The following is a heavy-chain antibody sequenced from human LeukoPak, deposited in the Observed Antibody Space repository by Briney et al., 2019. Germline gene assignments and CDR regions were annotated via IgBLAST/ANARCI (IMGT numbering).Heavy chain of an antibody. CDR1: RFTFSSYG. V-gene: IGHV3-30*18. D-gene: IGHD5-12*01. CDR2: ISYDGSNK. Sequence: GGSLRLSCAASRFTFSSYGMHWVRQAPGKGLEWVAVISYDGSNKYYADSVKGRFTISRDNSKNTLYLQMNSLRAEDTAVYYCAKDRGYSGYFDYWGQGTLVTVSS. CDR3: AKDRGYSGYFDY. J-gene: IGHJ4*02.